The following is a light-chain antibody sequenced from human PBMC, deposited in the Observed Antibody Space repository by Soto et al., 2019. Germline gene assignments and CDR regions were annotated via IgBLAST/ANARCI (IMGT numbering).Light chain of an antibody. CDR3: QHRHSYPIT. CDR1: QVIGSL. Sequence: DIQLTQSPSFLSASIGDRVTITCRASQVIGSLLAWYQQKPGKAPKLLIHTASTLYSGVPSRFSGSGSGTEFTLTSSSLQPEDFATYYCQHRHSYPITFGQGTRLEIK. CDR2: TAS. V-gene: IGKV1-9*01. J-gene: IGKJ5*01.